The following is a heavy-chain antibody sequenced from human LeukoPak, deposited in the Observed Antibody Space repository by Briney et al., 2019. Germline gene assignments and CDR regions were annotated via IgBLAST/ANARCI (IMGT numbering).Heavy chain of an antibody. V-gene: IGHV4-4*07. J-gene: IGHJ3*02. Sequence: SETLSLTCTVSGDSISSYYWSWIRQPAGKGLEWIGRIYTSGSTNYNPSLKSRVTMSVDTSKNQFSLKLSSVTAADTAVYYCATPWGSGSPDAFDIWGQGTMVTVSS. D-gene: IGHD3-16*01. CDR3: ATPWGSGSPDAFDI. CDR1: GDSISSYY. CDR2: IYTSGST.